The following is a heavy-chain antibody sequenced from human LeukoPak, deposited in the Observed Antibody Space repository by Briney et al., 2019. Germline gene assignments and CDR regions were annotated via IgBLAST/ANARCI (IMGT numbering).Heavy chain of an antibody. CDR1: GYTFTSYG. CDR3: ARDGGQQLVPYSPDY. CDR2: ISAYNGNT. D-gene: IGHD6-13*01. Sequence: ASVKVSCKASGYTFTSYGISWVRQAPGQGLEWMGWISAYNGNTNYAQKLQGRVTMTTDTSTSAAYMELRSLRSDDTAVYYCARDGGQQLVPYSPDYWGQGTLVTVPS. V-gene: IGHV1-18*01. J-gene: IGHJ4*02.